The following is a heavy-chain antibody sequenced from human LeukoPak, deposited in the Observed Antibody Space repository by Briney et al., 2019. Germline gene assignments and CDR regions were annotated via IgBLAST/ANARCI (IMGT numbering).Heavy chain of an antibody. Sequence: GASVTVSCTCSAYTFTYYYMHWVRQAPGQGLGWMGWVTPNSGGTNSAHEFQGRVTMTRDTSVSILYMELSSLRSDDTAVYYCARQVGATTVYGYWGQGTLVTVSS. J-gene: IGHJ4*02. CDR3: ARQVGATTVYGY. CDR2: VTPNSGGT. CDR1: AYTFTYYY. D-gene: IGHD1-26*01. V-gene: IGHV1-2*02.